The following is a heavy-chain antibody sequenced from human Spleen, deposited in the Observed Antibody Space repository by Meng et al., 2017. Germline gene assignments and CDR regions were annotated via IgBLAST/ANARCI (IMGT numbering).Heavy chain of an antibody. CDR1: DYTCTGYG. J-gene: IGHJ4*02. D-gene: IGHD3-10*01. CDR2: LGAHDGNT. Sequence: QGQPVQSGPEVKKPGASGKVSCKASDYTCTGYGVSWVRQAPGQGLEWMAWLGAHDGNTSHAPKFQGRVTVSADRPTATAYMELRSLRSDDTAVYYCARGTPGRSYSDYWGQGTLVTVSS. CDR3: ARGTPGRSYSDY. V-gene: IGHV1-18*01.